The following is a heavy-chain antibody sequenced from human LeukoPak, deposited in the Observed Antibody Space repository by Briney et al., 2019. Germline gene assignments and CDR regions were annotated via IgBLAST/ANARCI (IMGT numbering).Heavy chain of an antibody. CDR1: GFTFSSYA. CDR3: AKDFVLTSGSRGYFDF. CDR2: ISGSGGST. J-gene: IGHJ4*02. D-gene: IGHD2-8*01. Sequence: GGSLRLSCAASGFTFSSYAMSWVRQAPGKGLEWVSAISGSGGSTYYADSVKGRFTISRDNSKNTLYLHMNSLRTEDTAVYYRAKDFVLTSGSRGYFDFWGQGTLVTVSS. V-gene: IGHV3-23*01.